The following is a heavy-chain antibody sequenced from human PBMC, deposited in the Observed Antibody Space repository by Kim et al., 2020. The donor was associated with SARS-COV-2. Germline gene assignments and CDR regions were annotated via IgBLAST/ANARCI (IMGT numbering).Heavy chain of an antibody. CDR1: GFTFDDYA. CDR2: ISGDGGST. CDR3: AKDIADILTGYPYNWFDP. D-gene: IGHD3-9*01. Sequence: GGSLRLSCAASGFTFDDYAMHWVRQAPGKGLEWVSLISGDGGSTYYADSVKGRFTIFRDNSKNSLYLQMNSLRTEDTALYYCAKDIADILTGYPYNWFDPWGQGTLVTVSS. J-gene: IGHJ5*02. V-gene: IGHV3-43*02.